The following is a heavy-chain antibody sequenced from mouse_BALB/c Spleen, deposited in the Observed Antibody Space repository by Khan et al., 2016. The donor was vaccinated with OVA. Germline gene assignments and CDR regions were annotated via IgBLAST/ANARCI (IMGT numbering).Heavy chain of an antibody. Sequence: QVQLQQSGPGLVVPSQSLSITCTVSGFSLTSYGVHWVRQPPGKGLEWLGIIWAGGSTNYNSALMSRLSISKDNSKSQVFVKMISLQTDDTAMYYCGRDHGNTYEYFDYWGQGTTLTVSA. D-gene: IGHD1-1*01. CDR2: IWAGGST. CDR1: GFSLTSYG. J-gene: IGHJ2*01. CDR3: GRDHGNTYEYFDY. V-gene: IGHV2-9*02.